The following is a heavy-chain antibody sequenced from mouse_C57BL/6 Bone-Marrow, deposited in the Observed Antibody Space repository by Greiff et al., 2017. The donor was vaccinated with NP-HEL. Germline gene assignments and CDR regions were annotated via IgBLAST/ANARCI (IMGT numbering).Heavy chain of an antibody. V-gene: IGHV1-5*01. J-gene: IGHJ4*01. CDR2: IYPGNSDT. CDR1: GYTFTSYW. CDR3: AGITTVVANYAMDD. D-gene: IGHD1-1*01. Sequence: VQLQQSGTVLARPGASVKMSCKTSGYTFTSYWMHWVKQRPGQGLEWIGAIYPGNSDTSYNQKFKGKAKLTAVTSASTAYMESSSLTNEDSSVYYCAGITTVVANYAMDDWGQGTSVTVAS.